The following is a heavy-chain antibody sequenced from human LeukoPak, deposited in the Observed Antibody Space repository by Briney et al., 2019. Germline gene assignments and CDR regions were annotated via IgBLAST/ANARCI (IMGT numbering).Heavy chain of an antibody. CDR3: ARTSYYYDSSGYYLY. CDR1: GDSIRSGGYY. Sequence: PSETLSLTCTVSGDSIRSGGYYWTWIRQHPGKGLEWIGYIYYSGSTQYNPSLKSRLTISVDTSKNQFSLKLSSVTAADTAVYYCARTSYYYDSSGYYLYWGQGTLVTVSS. V-gene: IGHV4-31*03. J-gene: IGHJ4*02. D-gene: IGHD3-22*01. CDR2: IYYSGST.